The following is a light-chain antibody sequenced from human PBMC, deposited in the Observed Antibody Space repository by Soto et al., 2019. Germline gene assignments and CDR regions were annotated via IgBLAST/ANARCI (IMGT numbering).Light chain of an antibody. V-gene: IGKV3-20*01. Sequence: PGERATLSCRASQSFRGLLAWYQQKPGQAPRLLIYDAYNRATGIPPRFSGSGSGTDFTLTINRVEPEDFAVYYCQQYGSSGTFGQGTKVDIK. CDR2: DAY. CDR3: QQYGSSGT. J-gene: IGKJ1*01. CDR1: QSFRGL.